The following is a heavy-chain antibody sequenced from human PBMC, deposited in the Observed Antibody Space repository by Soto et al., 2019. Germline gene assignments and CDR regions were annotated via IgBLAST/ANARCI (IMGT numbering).Heavy chain of an antibody. CDR3: ARDRGPSSGYYPYWFDP. V-gene: IGHV1-69*13. Sequence: SVKVSCKASGGTFSSYAISWVRQAPGQGLEWMGEIIPIFGTANYAQKFQGRVTITADESTSTAYMELSSLRSEDTAVYCCARDRGPSSGYYPYWFDPWGQGTLVTVS. CDR2: IIPIFGTA. CDR1: GGTFSSYA. J-gene: IGHJ5*02. D-gene: IGHD3-22*01.